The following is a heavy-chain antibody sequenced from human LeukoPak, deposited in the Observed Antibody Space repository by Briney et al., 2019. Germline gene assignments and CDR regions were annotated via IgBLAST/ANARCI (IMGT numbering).Heavy chain of an antibody. J-gene: IGHJ6*02. CDR3: ARVDIRREYYYYGMDV. V-gene: IGHV4-59*01. CDR1: GGSISSYY. Sequence: PSETLSLTCTVSGGSISSYYWSWIRQPPGKGLEWIGYIYYSGSTNYNPSLKSRVTISVDTSKNQFSLKLSSVTAADTAVYYCARVDIRREYYYYGMDVWGQGTAVTVSS. CDR2: IYYSGST. D-gene: IGHD2-2*03.